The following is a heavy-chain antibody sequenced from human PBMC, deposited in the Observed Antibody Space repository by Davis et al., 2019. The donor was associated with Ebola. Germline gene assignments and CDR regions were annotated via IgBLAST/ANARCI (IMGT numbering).Heavy chain of an antibody. D-gene: IGHD6-13*01. CDR2: IHPGDSDT. J-gene: IGHJ4*02. V-gene: IGHV5-51*01. CDR1: GYNFPHFW. Sequence: GKSLNISCKGSGYNFPHFWIGWVRQMPGKGLEWMGIIHPGDSDTRYSPSFQGQVMISADKSINPAYMQWRSLRASDTAMYYCARQKSWGSSWYLAYWGQGTLVTVSS. CDR3: ARQKSWGSSWYLAY.